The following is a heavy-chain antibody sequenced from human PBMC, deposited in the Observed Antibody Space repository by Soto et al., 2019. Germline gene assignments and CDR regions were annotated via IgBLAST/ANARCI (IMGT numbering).Heavy chain of an antibody. J-gene: IGHJ6*02. CDR1: GFTFSSYG. V-gene: IGHV3-30*18. D-gene: IGHD6-13*01. Sequence: GESLKISCVASGFTFSSYGMHWVRQAPGKGLEWVAVISYDGSNKYYADSVKGRFTISRDNSKNTLYLQMNSLRAEDTAVYYCAKVQQLVYYYYYGIDVWGQGTTVTVSS. CDR2: ISYDGSNK. CDR3: AKVQQLVYYYYYGIDV.